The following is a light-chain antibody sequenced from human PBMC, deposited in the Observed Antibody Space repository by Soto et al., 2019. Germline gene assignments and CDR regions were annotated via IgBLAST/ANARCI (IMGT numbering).Light chain of an antibody. J-gene: IGLJ2*01. V-gene: IGLV1-40*01. Sequence: QSVLTQPPSVSGAPGQRVTISCTGSSSNIGTPYDVHWYQQLPGTAPKLLIYGNSNRPSGVPDRFSGSKSGTSASLAITGIQAEDEADYYCQSYDSSLGGYVIFGGGTKQTVL. CDR3: QSYDSSLGGYVI. CDR1: SSNIGTPYD. CDR2: GNS.